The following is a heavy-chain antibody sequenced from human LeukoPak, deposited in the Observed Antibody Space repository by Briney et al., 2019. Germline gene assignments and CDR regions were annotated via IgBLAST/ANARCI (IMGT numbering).Heavy chain of an antibody. Sequence: ASVKVSCKPSGYTFTTYYLHWVRQAPGQGLEWMGIIIPSDGRTTYAQKFQDRVTITRDTSASTAYMELSCLRSEDTAVYYCARDGRVGGSYSGMDVWGQGTTITVSS. CDR1: GYTFTTYY. CDR2: IIPSDGRT. D-gene: IGHD1-26*01. V-gene: IGHV1-46*01. J-gene: IGHJ6*02. CDR3: ARDGRVGGSYSGMDV.